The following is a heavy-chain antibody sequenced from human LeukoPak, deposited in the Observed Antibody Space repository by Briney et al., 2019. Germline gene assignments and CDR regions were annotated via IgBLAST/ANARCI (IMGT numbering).Heavy chain of an antibody. CDR1: GFTFSRYA. Sequence: GGSLRLSCAASGFTFSRYAMGWVRQAPGEGLEWVSAISDGGDNTYYADSVEGRFTISRDNSKNTLYLQMDSLRAGDTAVYYCANRRDALDVWGQGTMVTVSS. CDR3: ANRRDALDV. J-gene: IGHJ3*01. V-gene: IGHV3-23*01. CDR2: ISDGGDNT.